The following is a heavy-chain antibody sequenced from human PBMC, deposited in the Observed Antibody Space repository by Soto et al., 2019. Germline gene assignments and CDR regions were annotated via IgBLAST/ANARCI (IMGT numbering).Heavy chain of an antibody. CDR1: GYTFTSYD. J-gene: IGHJ6*03. Sequence: GASVKVSCKASGYTFTSYDINWVRQATGQGLEWMGWTNPNSGNTGYAQKFQGRVTMTRNTSISTAYMELSSLRSEDTAVYYCARGLTAARGSKNYYYYYYMDVWGKGTTVTVSS. D-gene: IGHD6-6*01. CDR2: TNPNSGNT. V-gene: IGHV1-8*01. CDR3: ARGLTAARGSKNYYYYYYMDV.